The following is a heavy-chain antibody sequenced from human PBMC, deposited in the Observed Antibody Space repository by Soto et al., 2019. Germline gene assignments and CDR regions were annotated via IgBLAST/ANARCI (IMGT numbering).Heavy chain of an antibody. CDR3: AKDQVGYCSGGSCYSFDY. CDR2: ISGSGGST. Sequence: EVQLLESGGGLVQPGGSLRLSCAASGFTFSSYAMSWVRQAPGKGLEWVSAISGSGGSTYYADSVKGRFTISRDNSKNTLYLQMNSLRAEDTAVYYCAKDQVGYCSGGSCYSFDYWGQGTLVTVSS. D-gene: IGHD2-15*01. J-gene: IGHJ4*02. CDR1: GFTFSSYA. V-gene: IGHV3-23*01.